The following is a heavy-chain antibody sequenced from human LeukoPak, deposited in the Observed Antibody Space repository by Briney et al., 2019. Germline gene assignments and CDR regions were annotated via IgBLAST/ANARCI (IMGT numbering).Heavy chain of an antibody. CDR3: ARGVSGYDFVYYYYYMDV. CDR1: GGSISNYY. J-gene: IGHJ6*03. V-gene: IGHV4-59*12. Sequence: SETLSLTCTVSGGSISNYYWNWIRQPPGKGLEWIGYIYYTGNTNYNPSLKSRVTMSVDTSKNQFSLKLSSVTAADTAVYYCARGVSGYDFVYYYYYMDVWGKGTTVTVSS. CDR2: IYYTGNT. D-gene: IGHD5-12*01.